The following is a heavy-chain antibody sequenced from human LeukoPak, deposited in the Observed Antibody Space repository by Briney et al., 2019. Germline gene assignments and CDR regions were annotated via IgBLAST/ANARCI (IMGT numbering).Heavy chain of an antibody. CDR1: GGSISSYY. D-gene: IGHD1-20*01. Sequence: SETLSLTCTVSGGSISSYYWSWIRQPPGKGLEWIGYIYYSGSTNYNPSLKSRVTISVDTSKNQFSLKLSSVTAADTAVYYCARDTVTGTTPGTFDYWGQGTLVTASS. CDR3: ARDTVTGTTPGTFDY. J-gene: IGHJ4*02. CDR2: IYYSGST. V-gene: IGHV4-59*01.